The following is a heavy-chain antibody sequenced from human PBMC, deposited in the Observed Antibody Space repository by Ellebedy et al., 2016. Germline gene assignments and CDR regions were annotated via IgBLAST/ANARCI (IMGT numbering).Heavy chain of an antibody. CDR2: IKHDGSAK. CDR3: ARGGDGDYMGWRFDL. Sequence: GESLKISXEASGFTFDKHAMHWVRQAPGKGLEWVANIKHDGSAKYYVDSVKGRFTMSRDNAKYSLYLQMNSLRAEDAAVYYCARGGDGDYMGWRFDLWGQGTMVTVSS. V-gene: IGHV3-7*01. D-gene: IGHD4-17*01. J-gene: IGHJ3*01. CDR1: GFTFDKHA.